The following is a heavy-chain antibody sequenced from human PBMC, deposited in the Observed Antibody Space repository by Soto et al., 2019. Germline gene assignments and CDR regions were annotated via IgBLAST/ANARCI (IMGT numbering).Heavy chain of an antibody. CDR2: IYYSGST. D-gene: IGHD5-18*01. J-gene: IGHJ4*02. Sequence: SETLYLTCTVSGGSISSSSHYWGCIRQPPGKGLEWIGSIYYSGSTYYNPSLKSRVTISVDTSKNQFSLKLSSVTAADTAVYYCASVDTAMVGFDYWGQGTLVTVS. V-gene: IGHV4-39*01. CDR3: ASVDTAMVGFDY. CDR1: GGSISSSSHY.